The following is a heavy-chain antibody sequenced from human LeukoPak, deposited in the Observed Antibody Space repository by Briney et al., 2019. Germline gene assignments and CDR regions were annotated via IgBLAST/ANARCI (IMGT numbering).Heavy chain of an antibody. CDR2: INTISSYI. D-gene: IGHD3-22*01. Sequence: GGSLRLSCAASGFTFSSYSFNWVRQAPGKGLEWVSSINTISSYIYYADSVKGRFAISRDNAKNSLYLQMNSLRVEDTAVYYCARLRRSSDSGGYYYYYDYWGQGTLVTVSS. CDR3: ARLRRSSDSGGYYYYYDY. V-gene: IGHV3-21*01. J-gene: IGHJ4*02. CDR1: GFTFSSYS.